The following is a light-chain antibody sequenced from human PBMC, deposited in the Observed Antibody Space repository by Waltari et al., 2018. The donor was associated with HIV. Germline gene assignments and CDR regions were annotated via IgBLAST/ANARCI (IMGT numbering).Light chain of an antibody. CDR2: DNN. CDR3: GTWDSSLSAGGV. Sequence: QSVLTQPPSVSAAPGQKVTISCSGSSSNIGNNYVSCYQQLPGTAPKLLIYDNNKRPSGIPDRFSVSKSGTSATLGITGLQTGDEADYYCGTWDSSLSAGGVFGGGTKLTVL. V-gene: IGLV1-51*01. J-gene: IGLJ2*01. CDR1: SSNIGNNY.